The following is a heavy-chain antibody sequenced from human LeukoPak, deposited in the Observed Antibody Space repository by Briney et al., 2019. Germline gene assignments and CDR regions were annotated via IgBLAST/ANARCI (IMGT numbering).Heavy chain of an antibody. V-gene: IGHV3-21*01. D-gene: IGHD2-15*01. CDR2: ISSSSSYI. J-gene: IGHJ6*03. CDR3: ARDHELYCSGGSCSRMDV. Sequence: GGSLRLSCAASGFTFSSYNMNWVRQAPGKGLEWVSSISSSSSYIYYADSVKGRFTISRDNAKKSLYLQMSSLRAEDTAVYYCARDHELYCSGGSCSRMDVWGKGTTVTISS. CDR1: GFTFSSYN.